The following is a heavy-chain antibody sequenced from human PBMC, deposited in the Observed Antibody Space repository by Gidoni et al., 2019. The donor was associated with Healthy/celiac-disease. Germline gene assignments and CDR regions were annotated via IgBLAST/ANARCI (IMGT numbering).Heavy chain of an antibody. J-gene: IGHJ4*02. Sequence: QVQLVESGGGVVQPGRSLRLSCAASGFTFSSYAMHWVRQAPGKGLEWVAVISYDGSNKYYADSVKGRFTISRDNSKYTLYLQMNSLRAEDTAVYYCARGDSTGWYVPFDYWGQGTLVTVSS. D-gene: IGHD6-19*01. V-gene: IGHV3-30-3*01. CDR2: ISYDGSNK. CDR1: GFTFSSYA. CDR3: ARGDSTGWYVPFDY.